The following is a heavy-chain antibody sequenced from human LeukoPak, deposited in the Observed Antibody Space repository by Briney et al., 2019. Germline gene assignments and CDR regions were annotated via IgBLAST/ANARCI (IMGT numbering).Heavy chain of an antibody. CDR1: GYTFTSYD. CDR3: ARGRWGRGYSYGYDDY. D-gene: IGHD5-18*01. J-gene: IGHJ4*02. V-gene: IGHV1-8*01. CDR2: MNPNSGNT. Sequence: AASVKVSCKASGYTFTSYDINWVRQATGQGLEWMGWMNPNSGNTGYAQKFQGRVTMTRNTSISTAYMELSSLRSEDTAVYYCARGRWGRGYSYGYDDYWGQGTLVTVSS.